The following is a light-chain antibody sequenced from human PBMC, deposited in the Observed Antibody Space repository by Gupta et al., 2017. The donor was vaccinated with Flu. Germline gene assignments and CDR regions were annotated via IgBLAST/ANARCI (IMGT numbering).Light chain of an antibody. CDR1: QLRDKY. J-gene: IGLJ3*02. CDR2: QDT. Sequence: YVLTQSPSLSVSPGQTATITCHGDQLRDKYVCWFQQKAGQPPSLLIYQDTQRAAEIPGRFSAASSGDTSTLTITGTQATEEADYYCQAGDTTVVWVFGGGTKLTVL. CDR3: QAGDTTVVWV. V-gene: IGLV3-1*01.